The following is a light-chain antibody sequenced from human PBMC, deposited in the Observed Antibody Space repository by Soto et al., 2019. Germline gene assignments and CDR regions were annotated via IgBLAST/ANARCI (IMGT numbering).Light chain of an antibody. V-gene: IGKV3D-15*01. CDR2: GAS. CDR3: QQYNNWPPIT. Sequence: ETVMTHSQATLSVAQWEMATLSSCASQSVSSKLAWYQQNPGQAPRLLIYGASTRATGIPARFSGSGSGTEFTLTISSLQSEDFAVYYCQQYNNWPPITFGQGTRLEIK. J-gene: IGKJ5*01. CDR1: QSVSSK.